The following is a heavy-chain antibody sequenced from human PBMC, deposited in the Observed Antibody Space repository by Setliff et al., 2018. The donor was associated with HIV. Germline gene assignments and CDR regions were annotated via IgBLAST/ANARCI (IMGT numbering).Heavy chain of an antibody. J-gene: IGHJ4*02. V-gene: IGHV3-74*01. CDR3: AKNLYRSPWSPLDY. CDR1: GGSFGDQF. CDR2: IVSDGSTT. D-gene: IGHD6-19*01. Sequence: ETLSLTCAVYGGSFGDQFWNWIRQSPGKGLEWVSRIVSDGSTTIYADSVKGRFTISRDNAKNTLYLQMNSLRADDTAVYYCAKNLYRSPWSPLDYWGQGTLVTVSS.